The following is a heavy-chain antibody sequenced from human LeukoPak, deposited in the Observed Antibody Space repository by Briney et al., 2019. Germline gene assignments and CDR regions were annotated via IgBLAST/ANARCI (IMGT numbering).Heavy chain of an antibody. J-gene: IGHJ4*02. Sequence: RPAGTLRLYCAASGFTFRSYSMNWGRQAPGNGLGWVSYISSSSSTIYYADSVKGRFTISRDNAKNSLYLQMNSLRAEDTAVYYCARENTVHLWEPPDYWGQGTLVTVSS. D-gene: IGHD1-26*01. V-gene: IGHV3-48*04. CDR3: ARENTVHLWEPPDY. CDR1: GFTFRSYS. CDR2: ISSSSSTI.